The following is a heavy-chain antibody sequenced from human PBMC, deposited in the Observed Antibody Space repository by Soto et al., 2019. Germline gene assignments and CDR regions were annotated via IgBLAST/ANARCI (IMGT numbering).Heavy chain of an antibody. V-gene: IGHV3-23*01. CDR3: AKHGASSESSSWSY. J-gene: IGHJ4*02. CDR2: ISGSGITT. D-gene: IGHD6-13*01. Sequence: EVHLLDSGGGLVQPGGSLRLSCAASGFTFNSYAMSWVRLTPGKGLEWVSTISGSGITTYYADSVKARFTISRDNSKNPLFLQMNSLRAEDTAIYYCAKHGASSESSSWSYWGQGTLVTVSS. CDR1: GFTFNSYA.